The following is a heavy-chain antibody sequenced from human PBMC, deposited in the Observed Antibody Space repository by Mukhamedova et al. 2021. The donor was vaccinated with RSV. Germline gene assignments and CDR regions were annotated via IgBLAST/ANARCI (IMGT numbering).Heavy chain of an antibody. CDR3: ARPDSAVGSYYFAY. D-gene: IGHD1-26*01. Sequence: YDINWVRQATGQGLEWMGWMNPNSGNTGYAQKFQGRVTMTRNTSISTAYMELSSLRSEDTAVYYCARPDSAVGSYYFAYWGQGTL. V-gene: IGHV1-8*01. CDR1: YD. CDR2: MNPNSGNT. J-gene: IGHJ4*02.